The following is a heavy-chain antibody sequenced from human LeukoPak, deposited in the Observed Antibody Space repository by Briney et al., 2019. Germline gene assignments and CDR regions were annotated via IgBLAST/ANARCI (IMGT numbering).Heavy chain of an antibody. CDR2: IWYDGSNK. Sequence: GRSLRLSCAASGFTFSSYGMHWVRQAPGKGLEWVAVIWYDGSNKYYADSVKGRFTISRDNSKNTLYLQMNSLKASDTAMYYCAGALRTGYSTPDAFDIWGQGTMVTVSS. CDR3: AGALRTGYSTPDAFDI. V-gene: IGHV3-33*01. CDR1: GFTFSSYG. J-gene: IGHJ3*02. D-gene: IGHD3/OR15-3a*01.